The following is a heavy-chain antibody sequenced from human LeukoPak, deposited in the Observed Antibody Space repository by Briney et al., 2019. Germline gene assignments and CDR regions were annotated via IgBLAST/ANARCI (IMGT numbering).Heavy chain of an antibody. CDR3: ARGVVVAANWFDP. Sequence: SVKVSCKASRYTFTSYDINWVRQATGQGLEWMGWMNPNSGNTGYAQKFQGRVTMTRDTSISTAYMELSRLRSDDTAVYYCARGVVVAANWFDPWGQGTLVTVSS. J-gene: IGHJ5*02. CDR1: RYTFTSYD. V-gene: IGHV1-8*01. D-gene: IGHD2-15*01. CDR2: MNPNSGNT.